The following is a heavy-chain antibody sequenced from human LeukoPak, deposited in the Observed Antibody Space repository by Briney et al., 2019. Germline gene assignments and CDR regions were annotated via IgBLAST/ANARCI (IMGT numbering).Heavy chain of an antibody. Sequence: GGSLRLSCAASGFTFTTYSLTWVRQAPGKGLEWVSAISNSGGSTHYADSVKGRFTISRDNSKSTLYLQMSSLRAEDTAVYYCASIGYFDYWGQGTLVTVSS. V-gene: IGHV3-23*01. D-gene: IGHD2-15*01. CDR3: ASIGYFDY. CDR2: ISNSGGST. CDR1: GFTFTTYS. J-gene: IGHJ4*02.